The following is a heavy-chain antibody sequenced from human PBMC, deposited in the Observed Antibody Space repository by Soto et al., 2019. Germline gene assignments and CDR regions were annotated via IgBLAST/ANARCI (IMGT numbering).Heavy chain of an antibody. CDR3: AREYGDYGGRWFDP. Sequence: SETLSLTCAVYGGSFSGYYWSWIRQPPGKGLEWIGEINHSGSTNYNPSLKSRVTISVDTSKNQFSLKLSSVTAADTAVYYCAREYGDYGGRWFDPWGQGTLVTVSS. J-gene: IGHJ5*02. CDR2: INHSGST. D-gene: IGHD4-17*01. CDR1: GGSFSGYY. V-gene: IGHV4-34*01.